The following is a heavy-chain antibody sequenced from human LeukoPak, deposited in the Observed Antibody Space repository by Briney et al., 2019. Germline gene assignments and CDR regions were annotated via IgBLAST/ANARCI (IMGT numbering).Heavy chain of an antibody. CDR2: IDTDGRST. V-gene: IGHV3-74*01. D-gene: IGHD4-17*01. CDR1: GFTFSSDW. J-gene: IGHJ4*02. CDR3: ASESHGDSSAS. Sequence: GGSLRLSCAASGFTFSSDWMHWVRHAPGKGLVWVSRIDTDGRSTIYADSVKGRFTMSRDNAKNTLYLQMNSLRAEDTAVYYCASESHGDSSASWGQGTLVTVSS.